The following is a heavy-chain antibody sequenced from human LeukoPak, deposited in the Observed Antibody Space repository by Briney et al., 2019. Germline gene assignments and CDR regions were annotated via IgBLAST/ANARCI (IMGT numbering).Heavy chain of an antibody. CDR2: IYTSGST. Sequence: SETLSLTCAVSGGSISSGGYSWSWIRQPAGKGLEWIGRIYTSGSTNYNPSLKSRVTMSVDTSKNQFSLKLSSVTAADTAVYYCARERSRSYYVDYWGQGTLVTVSS. CDR3: ARERSRSYYVDY. CDR1: GGSISSGGYS. D-gene: IGHD3-10*01. V-gene: IGHV4-61*02. J-gene: IGHJ4*02.